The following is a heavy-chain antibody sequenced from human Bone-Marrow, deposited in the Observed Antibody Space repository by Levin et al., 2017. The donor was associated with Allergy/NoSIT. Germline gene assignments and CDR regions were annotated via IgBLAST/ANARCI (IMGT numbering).Heavy chain of an antibody. Sequence: PGGSLRLSCAASGFTFSSYWMYCVRQAPGKGLLWVSRVNNDGSVTTYADSVKGRFTISRDNTKNTLYLQMNSLRADDTAVYYCARGGGSHAFDIWGQGTMVTVSS. CDR3: ARGGGSHAFDI. V-gene: IGHV3-74*01. CDR2: VNNDGSVT. CDR1: GFTFSSYW. J-gene: IGHJ3*02. D-gene: IGHD3-10*01.